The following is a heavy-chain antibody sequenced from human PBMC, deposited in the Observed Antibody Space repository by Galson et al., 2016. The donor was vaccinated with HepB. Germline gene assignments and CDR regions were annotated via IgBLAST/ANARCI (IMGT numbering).Heavy chain of an antibody. V-gene: IGHV3-74*01. CDR2: INNGGSST. D-gene: IGHD2/OR15-2a*01. CDR3: TRGVSWAFDI. Sequence: SLRLSCAASGFTSSNHWMHWVRQAPGKGLAWVSYINNGGSSTTYADSVKGRFTISRDNAKNTMFLQMSSLRAEDTAVYYCTRGVSWAFDIWGQGTMVTVSS. J-gene: IGHJ3*02. CDR1: GFTSSNHW.